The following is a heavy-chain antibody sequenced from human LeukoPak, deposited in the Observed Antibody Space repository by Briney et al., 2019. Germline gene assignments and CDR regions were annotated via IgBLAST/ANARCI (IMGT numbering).Heavy chain of an antibody. Sequence: GGSLRLSCAASGFIFSSYWMSGVRQAPGKGREGVANIKQEGGEEHYVDSVKGRFTISRDNSRNSLYLQMNSLRDEDTAVYYCARDKSADYGDSYFDSWGQGILVTVSS. V-gene: IGHV3-7*01. CDR2: IKQEGGEE. J-gene: IGHJ4*02. CDR3: ARDKSADYGDSYFDS. D-gene: IGHD4-17*01. CDR1: GFIFSSYW.